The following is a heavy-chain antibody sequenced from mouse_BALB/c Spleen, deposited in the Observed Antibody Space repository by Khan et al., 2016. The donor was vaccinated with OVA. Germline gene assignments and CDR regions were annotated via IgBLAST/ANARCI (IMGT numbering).Heavy chain of an antibody. J-gene: IGHJ3*01. D-gene: IGHD1-1*01. CDR1: GYTFTSSV. V-gene: IGHV1S136*01. CDR3: APVDTYYVSFAY. CDR2: IYPYNDAT. Sequence: VQLKQSGPEVVKPGASVKMSCKASGYTFTSSVMHWVKQKPGQGLEWIGYIYPYNDATKYNEKFSGKATLTSDKSSSTAYMELSSLTSEDSACYFGAPVDTYYVSFAYWGQGTLVTVSA.